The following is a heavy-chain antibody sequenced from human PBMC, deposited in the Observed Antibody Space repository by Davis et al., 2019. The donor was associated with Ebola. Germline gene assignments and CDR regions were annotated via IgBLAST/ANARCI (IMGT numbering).Heavy chain of an antibody. D-gene: IGHD1-26*01. CDR2: INAGNCNT. CDR3: ARDHPKGRGWFDS. J-gene: IGHJ5*01. V-gene: IGHV1-3*01. CDR1: GYTFTSYA. Sequence: ASVKVSCKASGYTFTSYAMHWVRQAPGQRLEWMGWINAGNCNTKYSQKFQGRVTITRDTSASTAYMELRRLTSDDTAVYCCARDHPKGRGWFDSWGQGTLVFVSA.